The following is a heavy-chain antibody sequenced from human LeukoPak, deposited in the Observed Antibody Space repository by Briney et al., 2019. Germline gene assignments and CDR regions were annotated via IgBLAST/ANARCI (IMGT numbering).Heavy chain of an antibody. CDR2: MNPNSGNT. V-gene: IGHV1-8*01. J-gene: IGHJ6*03. D-gene: IGHD6-13*01. CDR3: ARSGYSSSWYSIYYYMDV. CDR1: GYTFTSYD. Sequence: ASVKVSCKASGYTFTSYDINWVRQATGQGLEWMGWMNPNSGNTGYAQKFQGRDTMTRNTSISTAYMELSSLRSEDTAVYYCARSGYSSSWYSIYYYMDVWGKGTTVTVSS.